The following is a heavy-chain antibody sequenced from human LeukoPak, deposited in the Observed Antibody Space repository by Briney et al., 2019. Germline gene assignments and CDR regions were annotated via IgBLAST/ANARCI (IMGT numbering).Heavy chain of an antibody. Sequence: GGSLRLSCVGSGFIFSRHEMHWVRQAPGKGLEWVSYIGGAGTAINYADSVKDRFTISRDNSKNSLYLQMNSLRAEDTAVYYCARYQLDSGPLGDAFDIWRQGTMVTVSS. CDR2: IGGAGTAI. J-gene: IGHJ3*02. CDR3: ARYQLDSGPLGDAFDI. V-gene: IGHV3-48*03. D-gene: IGHD2-15*01. CDR1: GFIFSRHE.